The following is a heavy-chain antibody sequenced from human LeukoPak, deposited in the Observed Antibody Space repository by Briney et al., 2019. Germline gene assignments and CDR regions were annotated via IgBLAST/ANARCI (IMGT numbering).Heavy chain of an antibody. CDR2: IYYSGST. CDR3: ARVSEVHYFDY. V-gene: IGHV4-31*03. J-gene: IGHJ4*02. CDR1: GGSISSGGYY. Sequence: SQTLSLTCTVSGGSISSGGYYWSWIRQHPGKGLEWIGYIYYSGSTCYNPSLKSRVTISVDTSKNQFSLKLSSVTAADTAVYYCARVSEVHYFDYWGQGTLVTVSS.